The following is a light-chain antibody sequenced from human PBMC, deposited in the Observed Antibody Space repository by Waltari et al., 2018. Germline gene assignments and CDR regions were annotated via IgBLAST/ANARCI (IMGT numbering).Light chain of an antibody. CDR2: GAS. CDR1: QSVSSN. Sequence: ELVMTQSPATLSVSPGDRATLSCSASQSVSSNFAWYQQKPGQAPRLLIYGASTRATGIPARFSGSGSGTEFTLTISSLQSEDFAVYDCQQYNNWPFTFGQGTKLEIK. CDR3: QQYNNWPFT. V-gene: IGKV3-15*01. J-gene: IGKJ2*01.